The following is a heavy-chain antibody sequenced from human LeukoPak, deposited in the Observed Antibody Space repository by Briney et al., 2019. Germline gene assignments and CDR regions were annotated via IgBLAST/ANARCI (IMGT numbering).Heavy chain of an antibody. V-gene: IGHV4-59*05. D-gene: IGHD3-10*01. CDR1: GFTFSSYE. CDR2: IFYSGST. J-gene: IGHJ4*02. Sequence: GSLRLSCAASGFTFSSYEMNWVRQAPGKGLEWIGTIFYSGSTYYNPSLKSRVSISVDTSNNQFSLKLTSVTAADTAMYYCATQILLCHYYWGQGTLVTVSS. CDR3: ATQILLCHYY.